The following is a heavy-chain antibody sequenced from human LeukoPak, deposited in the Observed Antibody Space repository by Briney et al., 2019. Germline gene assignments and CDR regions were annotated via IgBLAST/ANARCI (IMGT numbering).Heavy chain of an antibody. Sequence: SETLSLTCTVSGGSISSRNYYWGWIRQPPGKGLEWIGSIYYSGSTYYNPSLKSRVTISVDTSKNQFSLKLSSVTAADTAVYYCARRHSDFWSGYYTEYYFDYWGQGTLVTVSS. CDR3: ARRHSDFWSGYYTEYYFDY. D-gene: IGHD3-3*01. CDR1: GGSISSRNYY. V-gene: IGHV4-39*01. J-gene: IGHJ4*02. CDR2: IYYSGST.